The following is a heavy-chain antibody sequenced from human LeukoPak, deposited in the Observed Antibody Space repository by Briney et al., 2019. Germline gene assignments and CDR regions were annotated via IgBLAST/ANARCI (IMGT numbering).Heavy chain of an antibody. Sequence: PGGPLRLSCAASGFTFSSYAMSWVRQAPGKGLEWVSGISGSGGSTYYSDSAKGRFTISRDNSNNTLYLQMNSLRAEDTAVYYCAKGAASRGYTYVANWGQGTLVTVSS. CDR2: ISGSGGST. D-gene: IGHD5-18*01. J-gene: IGHJ4*02. CDR1: GFTFSSYA. V-gene: IGHV3-23*01. CDR3: AKGAASRGYTYVAN.